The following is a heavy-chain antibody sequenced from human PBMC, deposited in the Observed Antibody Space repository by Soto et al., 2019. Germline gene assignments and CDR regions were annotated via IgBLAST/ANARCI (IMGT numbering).Heavy chain of an antibody. CDR2: ISYDGSNK. Sequence: PGGSLRLSCAASGFTFSSYAMHWVRQAPGKGLEWVAVISYDGSNKYYADSVKGRFTISRDNSKNTLYLQMNSLRAEDTAVYYCARVRVAARPSPYYYYGMDVWGQGTTVTVSS. D-gene: IGHD6-6*01. J-gene: IGHJ6*02. CDR1: GFTFSSYA. V-gene: IGHV3-30-3*01. CDR3: ARVRVAARPSPYYYYGMDV.